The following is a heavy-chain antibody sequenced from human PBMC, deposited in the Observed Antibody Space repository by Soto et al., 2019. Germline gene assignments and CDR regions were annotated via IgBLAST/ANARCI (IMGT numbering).Heavy chain of an antibody. Sequence: ASVKVSCKASGYTFTSYYVHWVLQAPGQGLEWMGIINPSGGSTSYAQKFEGRVTMTRDTSTSTVYMELSSLRSEDTAVYYCARDRYCISTSCYDPYYGMDVWGQGTTVTVSS. CDR3: ARDRYCISTSCYDPYYGMDV. CDR1: GYTFTSYY. CDR2: INPSGGST. V-gene: IGHV1-46*01. J-gene: IGHJ6*02. D-gene: IGHD2-2*01.